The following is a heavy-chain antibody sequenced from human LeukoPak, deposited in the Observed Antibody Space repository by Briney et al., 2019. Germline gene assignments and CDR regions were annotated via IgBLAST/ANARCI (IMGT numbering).Heavy chain of an antibody. Sequence: ASVKVSCKASGYTFTSYAMHWVRQAPGQRLEWMGWINAGNGNTKYSQKFQGRVTITRDTSASTAYMELSSLRSEDTAVYYCARAPVSGSYYRWGHWFDPWSQGTLVTVSS. CDR1: GYTFTSYA. CDR3: ARAPVSGSYYRWGHWFDP. CDR2: INAGNGNT. J-gene: IGHJ5*02. V-gene: IGHV1-3*01. D-gene: IGHD1-26*01.